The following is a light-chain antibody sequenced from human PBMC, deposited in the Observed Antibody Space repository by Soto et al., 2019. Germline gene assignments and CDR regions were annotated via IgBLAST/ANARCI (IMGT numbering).Light chain of an antibody. Sequence: EIVLTQSPGILSLSPGERATLSCRASQSVSSSYLAWYQQKPGQAPRLLIYGASSRATGIPDRFSGSGSGTGFTLTISRLETEDFAVYYCQQYGSSPRTFGQGTKV. CDR2: GAS. CDR1: QSVSSSY. J-gene: IGKJ1*01. V-gene: IGKV3-20*01. CDR3: QQYGSSPRT.